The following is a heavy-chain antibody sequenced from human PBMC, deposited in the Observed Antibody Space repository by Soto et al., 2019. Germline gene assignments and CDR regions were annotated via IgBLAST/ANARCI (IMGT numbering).Heavy chain of an antibody. D-gene: IGHD3-16*01. CDR1: GGSISSGGYY. Sequence: QVQLQESGPGLVKPSQTLSLTCTVSGGSISSGGYYWSWIRQHPGKGLEWIGYIYYSGSTYYNPSLKSRVTISVDTSKNQFSLKPSSVTAADTAVYYCARDRGVWPTNCFDPWGQGTLVTVSS. V-gene: IGHV4-31*03. J-gene: IGHJ5*02. CDR2: IYYSGST. CDR3: ARDRGVWPTNCFDP.